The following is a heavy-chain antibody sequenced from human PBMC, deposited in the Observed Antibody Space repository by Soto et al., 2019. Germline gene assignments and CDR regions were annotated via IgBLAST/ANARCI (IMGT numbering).Heavy chain of an antibody. CDR1: GGSISSGGYY. D-gene: IGHD3-22*01. Sequence: SETLSLTCTVSGGSISSGGYYWSWIRQHPGKGLEWIGYIYYSGSTYYNPSLKSRVTISVDTSKNQFSLKLSSVTAADTAVYYCARVDDSQIIIDYWGQGTLVTVSS. CDR2: IYYSGST. J-gene: IGHJ4*02. CDR3: ARVDDSQIIIDY. V-gene: IGHV4-31*03.